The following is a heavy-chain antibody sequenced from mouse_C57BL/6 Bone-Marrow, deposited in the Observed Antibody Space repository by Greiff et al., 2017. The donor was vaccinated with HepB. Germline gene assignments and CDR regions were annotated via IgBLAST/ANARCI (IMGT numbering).Heavy chain of an antibody. CDR2: IDPNSGGT. CDR3: ARGGDYGSSLYYFDY. Sequence: QVQLQQPGAELVKPGASVKLSCKASGYTFTSYWMHWVKQRPGRGLEWIGRIDPNSGGTKYNEKFKGKATLTVDKSSSTAHMELLSLTSEDFAVYYCARGGDYGSSLYYFDYWGQGTTLTVSS. D-gene: IGHD1-1*01. V-gene: IGHV1-72*01. J-gene: IGHJ2*01. CDR1: GYTFTSYW.